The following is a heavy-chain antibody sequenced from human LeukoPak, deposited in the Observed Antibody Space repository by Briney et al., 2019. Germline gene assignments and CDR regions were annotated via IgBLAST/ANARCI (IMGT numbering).Heavy chain of an antibody. CDR3: ARGKVENYNRFDP. CDR1: GGSFSGYY. Sequence: SETLSLTCAVYGGSFSGYYWSWIRQPPGKGLEWIGEINHSGSTNYNPSLKSRATISVDTSKNKFSLKLSSVTAGDTAVYYCARGKVENYNRFDPWGQGTLVTVSS. CDR2: INHSGST. J-gene: IGHJ5*02. V-gene: IGHV4-34*01. D-gene: IGHD2-2*01.